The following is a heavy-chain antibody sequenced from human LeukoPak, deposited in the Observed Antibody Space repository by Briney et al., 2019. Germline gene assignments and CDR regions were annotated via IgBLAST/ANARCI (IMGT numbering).Heavy chain of an antibody. CDR2: INPNSGGT. CDR3: ARGYCSGDCFTLFDY. CDR1: GYTFTAYF. Sequence: ASVKVSCKASGYTFTAYFMHWVRQAPGQGPEWMGWINPNSGGTNYAQKFQGRVTMTRDTSVSTAYMELSSLRSDDTAVYYCARGYCSGDCFTLFDYWGQGTLVTVSS. D-gene: IGHD2-21*02. J-gene: IGHJ4*02. V-gene: IGHV1-2*02.